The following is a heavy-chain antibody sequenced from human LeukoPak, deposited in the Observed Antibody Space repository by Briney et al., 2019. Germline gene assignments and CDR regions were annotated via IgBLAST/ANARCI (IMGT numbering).Heavy chain of an antibody. Sequence: SETLSLTCAVYGGSFSGYYWSWIRQSPGKGLEWIGEINHSGSTNYNPSLKSRVTISVDTSKNQFSLKLSSVTAADTAVYYCARMGRGGYYYDSSGIYIFDYWGQGTLVTVSS. V-gene: IGHV4-34*01. J-gene: IGHJ4*02. CDR1: GGSFSGYY. CDR3: ARMGRGGYYYDSSGIYIFDY. CDR2: INHSGST. D-gene: IGHD3-22*01.